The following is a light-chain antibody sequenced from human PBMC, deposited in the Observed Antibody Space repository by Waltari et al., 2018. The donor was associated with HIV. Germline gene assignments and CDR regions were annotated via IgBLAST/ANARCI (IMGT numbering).Light chain of an antibody. CDR3: QQCDNPMYT. CDR2: DAS. CDR1: HDISNS. J-gene: IGKJ2*01. Sequence: DIQMTQSPSSLSASVGDRVTITCQASHDISNSLSWYQHKPGKAPKLLIYDASNLETGVPSRFSGSGSGTAFTFTINSLQPEDIATYYCQQCDNPMYTFGQGTNLEIK. V-gene: IGKV1-33*01.